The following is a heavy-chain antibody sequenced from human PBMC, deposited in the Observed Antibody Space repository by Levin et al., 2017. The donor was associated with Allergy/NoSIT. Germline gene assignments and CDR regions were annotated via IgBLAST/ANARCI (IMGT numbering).Heavy chain of an antibody. CDR3: AREVASSSDLDY. J-gene: IGHJ4*02. CDR2: ISYDGSNK. V-gene: IGHV3-30*04. D-gene: IGHD6-6*01. Sequence: GGSLRLSCAASGFTFSSYAMHWVRQAPGKGLEWVAVISYDGSNKYYADSVKGRFTISRDNSKNTLYLQMNSLRAEDTAVYYCAREVASSSDLDYWGQGTLVTVSS. CDR1: GFTFSSYA.